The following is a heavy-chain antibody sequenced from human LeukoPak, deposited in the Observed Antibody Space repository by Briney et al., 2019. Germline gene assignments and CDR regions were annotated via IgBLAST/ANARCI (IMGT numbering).Heavy chain of an antibody. CDR1: GFTFSSYG. CDR3: AKEGVLVPAANFAYFFDY. D-gene: IGHD2-2*01. CDR2: IRFDGTNK. V-gene: IGHV3-30*02. J-gene: IGHJ4*02. Sequence: GGSLRLSCAASGFTFSSYGMHWVRQAPGKGLEWVAFIRFDGTNKYYADSVKGRFTISRDNSKNTLYLQMNSLKDEDTALYYCAKEGVLVPAANFAYFFDYWGQGSLVTVSS.